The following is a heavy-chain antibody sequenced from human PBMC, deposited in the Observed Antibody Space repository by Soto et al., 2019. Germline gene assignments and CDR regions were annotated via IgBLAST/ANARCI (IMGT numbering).Heavy chain of an antibody. J-gene: IGHJ4*01. CDR2: IKSKTDGGTT. D-gene: IGHD3-16*01. V-gene: IGHV3-15*07. CDR1: GFTFSNAW. Sequence: EVQLVESGGGLVKPGGSLRLSCAASGFTFSNAWMNWVRQAPGKGLEWVGRIKSKTDGGTTDYAAPVKGRFTISREDSKSALDLQMNSMKTENTFVYYCRTKLEGERKEGRDYWAHGTLSIVFS. CDR3: RTKLEGERKEGRDY.